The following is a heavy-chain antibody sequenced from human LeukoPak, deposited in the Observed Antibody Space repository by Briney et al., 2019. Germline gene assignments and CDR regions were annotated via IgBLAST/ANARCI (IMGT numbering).Heavy chain of an antibody. CDR1: GFTFSTYA. D-gene: IGHD3-22*01. Sequence: TGGSLRLSCAASGFTFSTYAMSWVRQAPGKGLEWVSGISGSGGSTYYADSVKGRFTISRDNTKNSLYLQMNSLRAEDTAVYYCARVGDSSGSDAFDIWGQGTMVTVSS. V-gene: IGHV3-23*01. CDR2: ISGSGGST. J-gene: IGHJ3*02. CDR3: ARVGDSSGSDAFDI.